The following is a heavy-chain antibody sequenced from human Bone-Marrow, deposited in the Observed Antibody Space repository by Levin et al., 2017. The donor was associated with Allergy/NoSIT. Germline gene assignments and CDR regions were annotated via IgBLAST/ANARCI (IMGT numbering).Heavy chain of an antibody. CDR2: ISSNSIYT. Sequence: GESLKISCAASGFTFSSYPMNWVRQAPGKGLEWVSSISSNSIYTYYADSVKGRFTISRDNAKNSLYLQMNSLRAKDTAVYYCARGAAAAGSDYWGQGTLVTVSS. CDR1: GFTFSSYP. CDR3: ARGAAAAGSDY. V-gene: IGHV3-21*01. D-gene: IGHD6-13*01. J-gene: IGHJ4*02.